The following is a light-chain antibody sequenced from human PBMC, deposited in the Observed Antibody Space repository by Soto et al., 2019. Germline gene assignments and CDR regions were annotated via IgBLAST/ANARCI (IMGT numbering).Light chain of an antibody. CDR2: DVS. Sequence: QSVLTQPASVSGSPGQSITISCTGTSSDVGGYNYVSWYQHHPGKAPKLMIYDVSNRPSGISNRFSGSKSGNTASLTISGLQPEDEGDYYCSSYTTSTSYVFGTGTKVTVL. V-gene: IGLV2-14*03. CDR1: SSDVGGYNY. J-gene: IGLJ1*01. CDR3: SSYTTSTSYV.